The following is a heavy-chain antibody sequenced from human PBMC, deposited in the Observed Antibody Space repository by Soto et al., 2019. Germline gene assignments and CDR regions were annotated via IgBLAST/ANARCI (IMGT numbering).Heavy chain of an antibody. Sequence: SETLSLTCAVYGGSFSGYYWSWIRQPPGKGLEWIGEINHSGSTNYNPSLKSRVTISVDTSKNQFSLKLSSVTAADTAVYYCARDATVTIDYYYYYYMDVWGKGTTVTVS. J-gene: IGHJ6*03. CDR1: GGSFSGYY. D-gene: IGHD4-17*01. CDR2: INHSGST. V-gene: IGHV4-34*01. CDR3: ARDATVTIDYYYYYYMDV.